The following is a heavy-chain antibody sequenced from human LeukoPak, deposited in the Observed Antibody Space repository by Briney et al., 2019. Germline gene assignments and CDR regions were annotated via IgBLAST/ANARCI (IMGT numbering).Heavy chain of an antibody. J-gene: IGHJ6*03. CDR3: ARDHRMVRGVFYYYYYMDV. D-gene: IGHD3-10*01. Sequence: SVKVSCKASGYTFTGYYMHWVRQAPGQGLEWMGWINPNSGGTNYAQKFQGRVTMTRDTSISTAYMELSRLRSDDTAVYYCARDHRMVRGVFYYYYYMDVWGKGTTVTISS. CDR2: INPNSGGT. V-gene: IGHV1-2*02. CDR1: GYTFTGYY.